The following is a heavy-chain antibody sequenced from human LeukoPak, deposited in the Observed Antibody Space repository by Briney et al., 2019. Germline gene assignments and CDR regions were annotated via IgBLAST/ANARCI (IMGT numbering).Heavy chain of an antibody. D-gene: IGHD3-22*01. CDR1: GYTFTNYG. V-gene: IGHV1-18*01. J-gene: IGHJ4*02. CDR2: ISGYNANT. Sequence: ASVKVSCKASGYTFTNYGITWVRQAPGQGLEWMGWISGYNANTNYAQKLQGRVTMTTDTSTSTAYMELRSLRSDDTAVYFCARDYYYDSSGYYGYWGQGTLVTVSS. CDR3: ARDYYYDSSGYYGY.